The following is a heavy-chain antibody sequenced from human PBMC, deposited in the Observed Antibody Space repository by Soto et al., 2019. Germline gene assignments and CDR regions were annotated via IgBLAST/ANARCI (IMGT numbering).Heavy chain of an antibody. J-gene: IGHJ2*01. Sequence: DVQLLESGGGLVQPGGSLRLSCAASGFTFRSYAMSWVRQAPGKGLEWVSGISGSGISTHYADSVKGRFTVSRDNSKNALYLQMNSLRDEDTAVYNCAKAPVGPDWYFDLWGRGTLVTVSS. CDR1: GFTFRSYA. CDR2: ISGSGIST. CDR3: AKAPVGPDWYFDL. V-gene: IGHV3-23*01.